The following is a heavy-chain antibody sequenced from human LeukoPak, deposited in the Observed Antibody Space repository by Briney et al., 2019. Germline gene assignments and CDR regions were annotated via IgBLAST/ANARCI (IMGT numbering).Heavy chain of an antibody. D-gene: IGHD3-16*01. V-gene: IGHV3-48*04. CDR1: GFTFSSYS. CDR3: ARDFGPRLYAFDV. Sequence: GGSLRLSCAASGFTFSSYSMNWVRQAPGKGLEWLSYISVSSRNVIDYADSVKGRFTISRDDAKNSLYLQMNSLRAEDTAVYFCARDFGPRLYAFDVCGQGTMITVSS. J-gene: IGHJ3*01. CDR2: ISVSSRNVI.